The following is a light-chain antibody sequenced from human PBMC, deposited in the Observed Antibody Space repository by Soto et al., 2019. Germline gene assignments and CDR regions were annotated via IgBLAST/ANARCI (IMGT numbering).Light chain of an antibody. CDR3: QQSYSTPWT. V-gene: IGKV1-39*01. CDR2: AAS. CDR1: QSISSY. Sequence: IQMTQSPSSLSASVGDRVTITCRASQSISSYLNWYQQKPGKAPKLLIYAASSLQSGVPSRFSGSGSGTDFTLTISSLQPEDFATYYCQQSYSTPWTFGQRTKV. J-gene: IGKJ1*01.